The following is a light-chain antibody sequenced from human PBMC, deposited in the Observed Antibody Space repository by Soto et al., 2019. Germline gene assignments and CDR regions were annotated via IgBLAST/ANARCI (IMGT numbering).Light chain of an antibody. Sequence: EIVLTQSPGTLSLSPGERATLSCRASQSVSSSYLAWYQQKPGQAPRLVIYGASSRATGIPDRFSGSGSGTDFTLTISRLEPEDFAVYSCQQYGTLPLTFGQGTKLEIK. J-gene: IGKJ2*01. V-gene: IGKV3-20*01. CDR2: GAS. CDR3: QQYGTLPLT. CDR1: QSVSSSY.